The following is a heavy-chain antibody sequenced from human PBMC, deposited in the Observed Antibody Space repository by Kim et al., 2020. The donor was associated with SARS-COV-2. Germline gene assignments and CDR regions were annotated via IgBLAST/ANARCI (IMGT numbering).Heavy chain of an antibody. Sequence: YADSVKGRFTISRDNAKNSLYLQMNSLRAEDTAVYYCARVRPNTVYYFDYWGQGTLVTVSS. D-gene: IGHD1-1*01. CDR3: ARVRPNTVYYFDY. J-gene: IGHJ4*02. V-gene: IGHV3-21*01.